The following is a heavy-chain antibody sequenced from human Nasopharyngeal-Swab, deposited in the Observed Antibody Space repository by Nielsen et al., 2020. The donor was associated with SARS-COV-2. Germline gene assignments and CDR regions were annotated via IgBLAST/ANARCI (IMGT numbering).Heavy chain of an antibody. CDR1: GFTASSNY. Sequence: GGSLRLSCAASGFTASSNYMSWVRQAPGKGLEWVSIIYSGGSTFYADSVRGRFTISRDNSKNTLFLQMNSLRAEDTAVYYCARLYNYASSYFDYWGQGTLVTVSS. V-gene: IGHV3-53*01. D-gene: IGHD5-18*01. CDR3: ARLYNYASSYFDY. CDR2: IYSGGST. J-gene: IGHJ4*02.